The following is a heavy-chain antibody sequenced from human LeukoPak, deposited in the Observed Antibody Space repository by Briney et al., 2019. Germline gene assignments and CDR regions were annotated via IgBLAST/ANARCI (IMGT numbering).Heavy chain of an antibody. CDR1: GYTFTSYG. CDR3: ARAFAAAGTGYNWFDP. Sequence: ASVKVSCKASGYTFTSYGISWVRQAPGQGLEWMGWISAYNGNTNYAQKLQGRVTMTTDTSTSTAYMELRSLRSDDTAVYYCARAFAAAGTGYNWFDPWGQGTPVTVSS. CDR2: ISAYNGNT. D-gene: IGHD6-13*01. V-gene: IGHV1-18*01. J-gene: IGHJ5*02.